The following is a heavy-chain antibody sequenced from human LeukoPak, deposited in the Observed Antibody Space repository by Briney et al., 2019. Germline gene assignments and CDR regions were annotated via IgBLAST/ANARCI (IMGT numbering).Heavy chain of an antibody. Sequence: PSETLSLTCTVSGGSISSGDYYWSWIRQHPGKGLEWIGYIYYSGSTYYNPSLKSRITISVDTSKNQFSLKLSSVTAADTAVYYCARVLRPMASQYYFDYWGQGTLVTVSS. J-gene: IGHJ4*02. CDR1: GGSISSGDYY. V-gene: IGHV4-31*03. CDR2: IYYSGST. CDR3: ARVLRPMASQYYFDY. D-gene: IGHD3-10*01.